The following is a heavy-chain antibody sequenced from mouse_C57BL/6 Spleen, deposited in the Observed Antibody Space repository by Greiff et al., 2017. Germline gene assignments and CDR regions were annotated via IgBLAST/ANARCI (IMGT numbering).Heavy chain of an antibody. CDR1: GYAFSSYW. CDR3: ARGGHGNWYFDV. Sequence: QVQLQQSGAELVKPGASVKISCKASGYAFSSYWMNWVKQRPGKGLEWIGQIYPGDGDTNYNGKFKGKATLTADKSSSTAYMQLSSLTSEDSAVYFCARGGHGNWYFDVWGTGTTVTVSS. CDR2: IYPGDGDT. J-gene: IGHJ1*03. V-gene: IGHV1-80*01. D-gene: IGHD1-1*01.